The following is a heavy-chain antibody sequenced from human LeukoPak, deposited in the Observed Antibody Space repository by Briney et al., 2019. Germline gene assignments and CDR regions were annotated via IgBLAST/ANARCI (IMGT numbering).Heavy chain of an antibody. CDR3: AKDLEVPAAIAGIGY. CDR1: GFTFSSYG. V-gene: IGHV3-30*02. J-gene: IGHJ4*02. CDR2: IRYDGSNK. D-gene: IGHD2-2*02. Sequence: PGGSLRLSCAASGFTFSSYGMHWVRQAPGKGLEWVAFIRYDGSNKYYADSVKGRFTISRDNSKNTLYLQMNSLRAEDTAVYYCAKDLEVPAAIAGIGYWGQGTLVTVSS.